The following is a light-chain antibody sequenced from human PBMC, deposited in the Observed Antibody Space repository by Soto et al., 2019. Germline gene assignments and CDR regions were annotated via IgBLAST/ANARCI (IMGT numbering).Light chain of an antibody. CDR3: QSFDSSLIGFV. CDR2: GFT. Sequence: QSALTQPPSVSGAPGRTVTISCTGGTGHDVHWYQHLPGRAPKLLMYGFTSRAPGVPDRFSGSKSGTSESLIISGLQAEDEAEYFCQSFDSSLIGFVFGPGTKVTVL. CDR1: GTGHD. J-gene: IGLJ1*01. V-gene: IGLV1-40*01.